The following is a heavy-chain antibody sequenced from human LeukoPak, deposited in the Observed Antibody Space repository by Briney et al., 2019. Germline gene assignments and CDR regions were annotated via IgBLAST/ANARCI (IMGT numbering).Heavy chain of an antibody. CDR1: GYSFTDFY. CDR2: INPESGDT. J-gene: IGHJ4*02. D-gene: IGHD1-26*01. Sequence: ASVTVYSKASGYSFTDFYNHWVRQAPGQGLEWMGWINPESGDTKYAQKFQGRVTMTRDTFITTAYMELSRLRSDDTAVYYCASVSGHYQADGYWGQGTLVNVSS. CDR3: ASVSGHYQADGY. V-gene: IGHV1-2*02.